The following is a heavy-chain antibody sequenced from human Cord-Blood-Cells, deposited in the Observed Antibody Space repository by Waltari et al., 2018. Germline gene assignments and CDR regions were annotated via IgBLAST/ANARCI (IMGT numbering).Heavy chain of an antibody. CDR3: AREAAGTGWFDP. CDR1: GYTFTRYG. Sequence: QVQLVQSGAEVKKPGASVKVSCKASGYTFTRYGISWVRQAPGKGLEWMGWIRPYNGNTNYAQKLQGRVTMTTDTSTSTAYRELRSLRSDDTAVYYCAREAAGTGWFDPWGQGTLVTVSS. D-gene: IGHD6-19*01. CDR2: IRPYNGNT. J-gene: IGHJ5*02. V-gene: IGHV1-18*01.